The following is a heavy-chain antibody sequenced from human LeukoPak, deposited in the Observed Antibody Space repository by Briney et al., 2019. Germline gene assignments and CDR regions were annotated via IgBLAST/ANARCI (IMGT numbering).Heavy chain of an antibody. Sequence: PGGSLRLSCAASGVTVSSNYMNWVRQAPGKGLEWVSIIYSGGNTYYADPVKGRFTISRDNSKNTLYLQMNGLRAEDTAVYYCARQQDTTNPGYWGQGTLVTVSS. CDR3: ARQQDTTNPGY. J-gene: IGHJ4*02. CDR1: GVTVSSNY. V-gene: IGHV3-66*04. D-gene: IGHD5-18*01. CDR2: IYSGGNT.